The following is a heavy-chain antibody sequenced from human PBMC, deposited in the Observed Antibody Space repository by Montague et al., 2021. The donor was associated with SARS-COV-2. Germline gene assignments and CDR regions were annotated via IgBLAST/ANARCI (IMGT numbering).Heavy chain of an antibody. J-gene: IGHJ4*02. CDR1: GFSLSTSGMC. CDR2: IDWDDDK. D-gene: IGHD3-9*01. CDR3: ARIRDYDIVTGSDSGFDY. V-gene: IGHV2-70*01. Sequence: PALVKPTQTLTLTCTFSGFSLSTSGMCVSWIRQPPGKALEWLALIDWDDDKYYSTSLKTRLTISKDTSKNQVVLTMTNMDPVDTATYYCARIRDYDIVTGSDSGFDYWGQGTLVTVSS.